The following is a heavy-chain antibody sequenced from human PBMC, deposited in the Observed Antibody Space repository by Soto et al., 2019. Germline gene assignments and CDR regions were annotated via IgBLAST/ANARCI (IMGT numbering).Heavy chain of an antibody. Sequence: SVKVSCKASGGTFSSYAISWVRQAPGQGLEWMGGIIPIFGTANYAQKFQGRVTITADESTSTAYMELSSLRSEDTAVYYCARSGTTSFVRYYYGMDVWGQGTTVTVSS. CDR3: ARSGTTSFVRYYYGMDV. CDR1: GGTFSSYA. J-gene: IGHJ6*02. CDR2: IIPIFGTA. D-gene: IGHD1-7*01. V-gene: IGHV1-69*13.